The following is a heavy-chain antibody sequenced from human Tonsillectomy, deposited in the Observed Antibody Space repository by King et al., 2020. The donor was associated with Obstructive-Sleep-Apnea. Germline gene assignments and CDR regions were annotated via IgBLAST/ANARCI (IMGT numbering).Heavy chain of an antibody. CDR1: GASIGSSHYY. Sequence: QLQESGPGLVKPSETLSLTCTVSGASIGSSHYYWGWVRQPPGKRLEWIGNIYYTWSTHYNPSLKSQVTISVDTSKNQFSLKLGSVTAADTAVYYCARPRTTYTIFSVLDYWGQGSLVTVSS. CDR2: IYYTWST. V-gene: IGHV4-39*07. J-gene: IGHJ4*02. D-gene: IGHD3-3*01. CDR3: ARPRTTYTIFSVLDY.